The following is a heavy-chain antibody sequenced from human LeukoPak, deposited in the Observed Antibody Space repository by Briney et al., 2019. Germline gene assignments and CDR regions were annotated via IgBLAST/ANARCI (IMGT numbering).Heavy chain of an antibody. J-gene: IGHJ3*01. CDR2: IQYDGSRK. CDR1: GFTFSTSD. Sequence: GGSLRLACATSGFTFSTSDMGWVRQAPGKGLEWVSFIQYDGSRKNYVDSVKGRFTISRDNSKNTLYLQMFSLRPEDTAVYFCAKDLILWGQGTVVTVSS. CDR3: AKDLIL. V-gene: IGHV3-30*02.